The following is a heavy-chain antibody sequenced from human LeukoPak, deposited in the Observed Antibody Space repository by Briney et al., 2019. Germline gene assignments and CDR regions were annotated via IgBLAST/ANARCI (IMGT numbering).Heavy chain of an antibody. CDR3: ARDLGTRYYGMDV. CDR2: IYYSGST. Sequence: SETLSLTCTVSGGSISSYYWSWIRQPPGKGLEWIGYIYYSGSTNYNPSLESRVTISVDTSKNQFSLKLSSVTAADTAVYYCARDLGTRYYGMDVWGQGTTVTVSS. J-gene: IGHJ6*02. V-gene: IGHV4-59*01. CDR1: GGSISSYY.